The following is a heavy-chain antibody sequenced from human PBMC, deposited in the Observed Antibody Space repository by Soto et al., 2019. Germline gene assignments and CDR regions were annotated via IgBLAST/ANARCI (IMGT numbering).Heavy chain of an antibody. Sequence: LSLTCTVSGGSISSSSYYWGWIRQPPGKGLEWIGSIYYSGSTYYNPSLKSRVTISVDTSKNQFSLKLSSVTAADTAVYYCASPLVAATPSSDYYYYMDVWGKGTTVTVSS. CDR3: ASPLVAATPSSDYYYYMDV. J-gene: IGHJ6*03. CDR2: IYYSGST. V-gene: IGHV4-39*01. D-gene: IGHD2-15*01. CDR1: GGSISSSSYY.